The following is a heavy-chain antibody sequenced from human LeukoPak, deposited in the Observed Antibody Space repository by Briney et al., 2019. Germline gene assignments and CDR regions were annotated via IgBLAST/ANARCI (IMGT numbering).Heavy chain of an antibody. CDR1: GYTFTSYA. CDR3: ARDRRGYNGILRY. Sequence: ASVKVSCKASGYTFTSYALTWVRQAPEQGLEWMGYIDPYNGNTNYAQKFQGRVTMTADRSTNTGYMDLRSLRSDDTAVYYCARDRRGYNGILRYWGQGALVTVS. CDR2: IDPYNGNT. J-gene: IGHJ4*02. D-gene: IGHD1-1*01. V-gene: IGHV1-18*01.